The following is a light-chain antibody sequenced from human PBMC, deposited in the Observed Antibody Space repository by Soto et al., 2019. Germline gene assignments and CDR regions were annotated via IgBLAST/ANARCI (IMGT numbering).Light chain of an antibody. J-gene: IGKJ4*01. V-gene: IGKV3D-20*02. CDR2: GAS. Sequence: EIMLSQSPATLSLSPGERATLSCRASQSVSSSYLAWYQQKPGQAPRLLIYGASTRATGIPARFSGSGSGTEFTLTISSLQSEDSAVYYCQQRWSWPLTFGGGTKVDIK. CDR3: QQRWSWPLT. CDR1: QSVSSSY.